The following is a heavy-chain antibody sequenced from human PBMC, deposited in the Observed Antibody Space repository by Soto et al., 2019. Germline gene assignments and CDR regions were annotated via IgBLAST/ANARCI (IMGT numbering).Heavy chain of an antibody. J-gene: IGHJ2*01. D-gene: IGHD6-19*01. V-gene: IGHV4-59*13. CDR2: IYYSGIT. Sequence: QVQLQESGPGLVKPSETLSLTCTVSRGAISSYYWSWIRQSPGKGLEWIGYIYYSGITNYNPSLHSRISSSVDSSKNQLSLRVRSVTAADTAVYYCARSVQSSGWDSWYFDLWGRGTQVTVSA. CDR3: ARSVQSSGWDSWYFDL. CDR1: RGAISSYY.